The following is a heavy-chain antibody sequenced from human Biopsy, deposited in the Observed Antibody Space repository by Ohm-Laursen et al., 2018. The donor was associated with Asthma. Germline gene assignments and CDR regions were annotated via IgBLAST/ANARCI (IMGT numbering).Heavy chain of an antibody. J-gene: IGHJ5*02. D-gene: IGHD6-19*01. CDR2: IHYSGST. V-gene: IGHV4-30-4*01. CDR3: ARASVAAPSNWFDP. CDR1: GASIKTDDHY. Sequence: SQTLSLTCTVSGASIKTDDHYWGWLRQPPGKGLEWFGFIHYSGSTSYNPSLKGGVTISVDTSKNQFSLKLSSVTAADTAVYYCARASVAAPSNWFDPWGQGTLVTVSS.